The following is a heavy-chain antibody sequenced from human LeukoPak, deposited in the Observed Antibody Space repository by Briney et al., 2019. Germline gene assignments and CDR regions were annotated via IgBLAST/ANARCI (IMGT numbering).Heavy chain of an antibody. J-gene: IGHJ3*02. CDR1: GGSFRAYY. D-gene: IGHD4-17*01. CDR3: ARVSTVTMVDDAFDI. Sequence: SETLSLTCAVYGGSFRAYYWSWIRQPPGKGLEWIGEINHSGSTNYNPSLKSRVTISVDTSKNQFSLKMSSVTAADTAVYYCARVSTVTMVDDAFDIWGQGTMVTVSS. CDR2: INHSGST. V-gene: IGHV4-34*01.